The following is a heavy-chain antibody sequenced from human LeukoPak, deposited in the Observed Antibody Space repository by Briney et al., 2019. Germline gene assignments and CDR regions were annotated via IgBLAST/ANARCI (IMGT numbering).Heavy chain of an antibody. CDR1: GGSISSYY. CDR2: IYYSGST. V-gene: IGHV4-59*01. J-gene: IGHJ5*02. D-gene: IGHD3-3*01. Sequence: SETLSLTCTVSGGSISSYYWSWIRQPPGKGLEWIGYIYYSGSTNYNPSLKSRVTISVDTSKNQFSLKLSSVTAADTAVYYCARAELPYYDFWGGYYTAWFDPWGQGTLVTVSS. CDR3: ARAELPYYDFWGGYYTAWFDP.